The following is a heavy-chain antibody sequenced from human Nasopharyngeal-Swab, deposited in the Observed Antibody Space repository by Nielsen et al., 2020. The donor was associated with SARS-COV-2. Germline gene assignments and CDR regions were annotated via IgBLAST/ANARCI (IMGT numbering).Heavy chain of an antibody. CDR3: AKDFGGSQPRGNFDY. Sequence: GESLKISCAASGFTFSSYWMSWVRQAPGKGLEWVANIKQDGSEKYYADSVKGRFTISRDNSKNTLYLQMNSLRAEDTAVYYCAKDFGGSQPRGNFDYWGQGTLVTVSS. D-gene: IGHD1-26*01. V-gene: IGHV3-7*01. J-gene: IGHJ4*02. CDR1: GFTFSSYW. CDR2: IKQDGSEK.